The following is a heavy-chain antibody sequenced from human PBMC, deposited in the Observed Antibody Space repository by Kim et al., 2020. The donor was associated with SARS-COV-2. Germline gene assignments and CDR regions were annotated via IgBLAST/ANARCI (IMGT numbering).Heavy chain of an antibody. CDR1: GFTFSSYA. CDR2: ISGSGGST. Sequence: GGSLRLSCAASGFTFSSYAMSWVRQAPGKGLEWVSAISGSGGSTYYADSVKGRFTISRDNSKNTLYLQMNSLRAEDTAVYYCAKGPSRFGEFMYWYFDLWGRGSLVTVSS. J-gene: IGHJ2*01. CDR3: AKGPSRFGEFMYWYFDL. D-gene: IGHD3-10*01. V-gene: IGHV3-23*01.